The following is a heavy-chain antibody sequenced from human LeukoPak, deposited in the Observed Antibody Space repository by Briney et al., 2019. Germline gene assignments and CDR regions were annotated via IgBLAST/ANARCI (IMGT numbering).Heavy chain of an antibody. CDR2: INTKSGRT. Sequence: ASVRVSCKTSGYSFTDYYIHWVRQAPGQGLEWMGWINTKSGRTSSARKFQGRVTMTKDPSITTVYMDMAWLTSDDTAIYFCARADFIDAGPYLIGPWGQGTLVTVSS. CDR1: GYSFTDYY. D-gene: IGHD3-3*01. J-gene: IGHJ5*02. V-gene: IGHV1-2*02. CDR3: ARADFIDAGPYLIGP.